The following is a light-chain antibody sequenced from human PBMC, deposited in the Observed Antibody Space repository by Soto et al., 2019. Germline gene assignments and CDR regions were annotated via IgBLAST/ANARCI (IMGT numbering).Light chain of an antibody. CDR3: QQYGNSPPYT. CDR1: QSVTSSY. Sequence: PGERATLSCRASQSVTSSYLAWYQQKPGQAPRLLIYGASSRATGIPDRFSGSGSGTDFTLTISRLEPEDFAVYYCQQYGNSPPYTFGQGTKLEIK. V-gene: IGKV3-20*01. J-gene: IGKJ2*01. CDR2: GAS.